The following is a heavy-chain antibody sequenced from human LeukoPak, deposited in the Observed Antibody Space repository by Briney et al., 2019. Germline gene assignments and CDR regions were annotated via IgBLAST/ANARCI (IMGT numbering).Heavy chain of an antibody. D-gene: IGHD1-1*01. Sequence: PSETLSLTCTVSGASISSSSYYWGWIRQPPGKGLEWVGSISYGGNTYYNPSLKSRVTVSADTSKNQFSLKLTSVTAADTALYYCARQVLTTGTFDYWDQGTLVTVSS. CDR3: ARQVLTTGTFDY. CDR2: ISYGGNT. J-gene: IGHJ4*02. V-gene: IGHV4-39*01. CDR1: GASISSSSYY.